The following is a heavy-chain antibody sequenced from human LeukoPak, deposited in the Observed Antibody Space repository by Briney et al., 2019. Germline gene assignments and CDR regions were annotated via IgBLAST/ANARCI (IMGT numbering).Heavy chain of an antibody. V-gene: IGHV1-18*01. CDR1: GYTFTSYG. CDR2: ISAYNGNT. D-gene: IGHD3-3*01. CDR3: ARDDFWSGYREPHQLYYYYGMDV. Sequence: GASVKVSCKASGYTFTSYGISWVRQAPGQGLEWMGWISAYNGNTNYAQKLQGRVTMTTDTSTSTAYMELSSLRSDDTAVYYCARDDFWSGYREPHQLYYYYGMDVWGQGTTVTVSS. J-gene: IGHJ6*02.